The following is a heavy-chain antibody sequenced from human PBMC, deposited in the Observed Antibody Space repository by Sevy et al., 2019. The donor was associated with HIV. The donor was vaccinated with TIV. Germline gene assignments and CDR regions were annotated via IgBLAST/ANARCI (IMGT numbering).Heavy chain of an antibody. CDR3: ARDQGLRYFEREGDY. J-gene: IGHJ4*02. Sequence: GGSLRLSCAASGFTFSSYAMHWVRQAPGKGLEWVAVISYDGSNKYYADSVKGRFTISRDNSKNTLYLQMNSLRDEDTAVYYCARDQGLRYFEREGDYWGQGTLVTVSS. CDR1: GFTFSSYA. V-gene: IGHV3-30*04. D-gene: IGHD3-9*01. CDR2: ISYDGSNK.